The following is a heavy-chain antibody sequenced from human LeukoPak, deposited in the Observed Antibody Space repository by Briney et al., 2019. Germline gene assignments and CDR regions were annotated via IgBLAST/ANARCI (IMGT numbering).Heavy chain of an antibody. Sequence: SETLSLTCAVYGGSFSGYYWSWIRQPPGKGLEWIGEINHSGSTNYNPSLKSRVTISVDTSKNQFSLKLSSVTAADTAVYYRAREFPKFRRYGMDVWGQGTTVTVYS. V-gene: IGHV4-34*01. CDR1: GGSFSGYY. CDR2: INHSGST. J-gene: IGHJ6*02. CDR3: AREFPKFRRYGMDV. D-gene: IGHD2-21*01.